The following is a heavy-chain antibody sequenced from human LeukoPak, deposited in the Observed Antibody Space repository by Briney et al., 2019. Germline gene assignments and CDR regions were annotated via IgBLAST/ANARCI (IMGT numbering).Heavy chain of an antibody. D-gene: IGHD6-13*01. Sequence: GGSLRLSCAASGSGFTVSSNYMSWVRQAPGKGLEWVSVIYTGGSTYYADSVKGRFTISRDNSKNTLYLQMNSLRAEDTAVYYCARSPGAAAGTWYYYYMHVWGKGATVTVSS. V-gene: IGHV3-53*01. J-gene: IGHJ6*03. CDR1: GSGFTVSSNY. CDR3: ARSPGAAAGTWYYYYMHV. CDR2: IYTGGST.